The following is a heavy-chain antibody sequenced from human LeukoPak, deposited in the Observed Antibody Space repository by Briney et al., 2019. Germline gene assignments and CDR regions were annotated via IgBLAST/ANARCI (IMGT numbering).Heavy chain of an antibody. CDR3: ARDANRGFNY. D-gene: IGHD2/OR15-2a*01. J-gene: IGHJ4*02. CDR2: IKTDGSVI. Sequence: GGSLRLSCVASGFTLSDYWMHWVRQAPGKGQEWVSHIKTDGSVIDYADPVKGRFTISRDNARNTVFLQMHSLRAEDTAVYYCARDANRGFNYWGQGILVTVSS. CDR1: GFTLSDYW. V-gene: IGHV3-74*01.